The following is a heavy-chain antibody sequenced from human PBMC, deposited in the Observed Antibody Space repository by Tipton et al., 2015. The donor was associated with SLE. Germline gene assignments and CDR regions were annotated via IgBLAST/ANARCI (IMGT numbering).Heavy chain of an antibody. J-gene: IGHJ3*02. Sequence: TLSLTCAVSGYSISSGYYWGWIRQPPGKGLEWIGSIYHSGSTYYTPSLKSRVTMSVDTSKNQFSLKLSSVTAADTAVYYCARVAELERYDAFDIWGQGTMVTVSS. D-gene: IGHD1-1*01. CDR3: ARVAELERYDAFDI. V-gene: IGHV4-38-2*01. CDR2: IYHSGST. CDR1: GYSISSGYY.